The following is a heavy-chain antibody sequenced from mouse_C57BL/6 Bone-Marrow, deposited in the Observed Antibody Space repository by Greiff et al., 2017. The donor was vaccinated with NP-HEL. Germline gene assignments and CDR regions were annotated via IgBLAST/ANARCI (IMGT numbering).Heavy chain of an antibody. J-gene: IGHJ3*01. CDR2: IRNKANNHAT. D-gene: IGHD1-1*01. CDR3: TRRLCYGSSRGPWFAY. Sequence: EVQLQESGGGLVQPGGTMKLSCAASGFTFSDAWMDWVRQSPEKGLEWVAEIRNKANNHATYYAESVKGRFTISRDDSKSSVYLQMNSLRAEDTGIYYCTRRLCYGSSRGPWFAYWGQGTLVTVSA. CDR1: GFTFSDAW. V-gene: IGHV6-6*01.